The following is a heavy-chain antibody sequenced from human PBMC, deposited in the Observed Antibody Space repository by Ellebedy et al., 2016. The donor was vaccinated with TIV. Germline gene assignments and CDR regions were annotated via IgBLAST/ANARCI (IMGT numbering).Heavy chain of an antibody. J-gene: IGHJ4*02. CDR1: GYSISSGYY. CDR2: LYHSGST. V-gene: IGHV4-38-2*02. D-gene: IGHD6-19*01. CDR3: AGKGWLAN. Sequence: MPSETLSLTCTVSGYSISSGYYWGWVRQPPGKGLEWIGSLYHSGSTYYNPSLKSRVAISVDTSKNQFSLKLSSVTAADTAVYYCAGKGWLANWGQGTLVTVSS.